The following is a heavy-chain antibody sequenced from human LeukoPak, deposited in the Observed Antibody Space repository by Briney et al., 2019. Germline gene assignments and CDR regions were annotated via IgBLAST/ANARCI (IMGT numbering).Heavy chain of an antibody. D-gene: IGHD3-22*01. J-gene: IGHJ3*02. CDR1: GYTFTSYY. CDR2: INPSGGST. V-gene: IGHV1-46*01. Sequence: ASVKVSFTASGYTFTSYYMHWVRQAPGQGLEWMGIINPSGGSTSYAQKFQGRVTMTRDTSTSTVYMELSSLRSEDTAVYYCALASYYYDSSGYFGDAFDIWGQGTMVTVSS. CDR3: ALASYYYDSSGYFGDAFDI.